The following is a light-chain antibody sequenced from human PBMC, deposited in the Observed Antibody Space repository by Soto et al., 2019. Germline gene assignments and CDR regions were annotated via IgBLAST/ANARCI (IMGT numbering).Light chain of an antibody. CDR1: QSLDKW. Sequence: DIQMTQSPSTLSASVGDRVSISCRASQSLDKWLGWYQQKPGEAPKLLVSDASNLESGVSSRFTGSGSGTEFTLTISSLQPDDFATYYCQQYTRYPYTFGQGTKLEIK. V-gene: IGKV1-5*01. CDR3: QQYTRYPYT. CDR2: DAS. J-gene: IGKJ2*01.